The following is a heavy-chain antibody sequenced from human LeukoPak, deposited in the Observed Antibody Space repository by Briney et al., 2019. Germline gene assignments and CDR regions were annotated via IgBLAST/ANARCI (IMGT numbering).Heavy chain of an antibody. CDR1: GFTFSSSG. CDR3: TKAQDCSSISGYNRGVSSY. V-gene: IGHV3-30*02. Sequence: GGSLRLSCAASGFTFSSSGMHWVRQAPGKGLEWVTFIRYDGSNKYYADSVKGRFTISRDNSKNTLSLQMKSLRPEDTAVYYCTKAQDCSSISGYNRGVSSYWGQGTQVTVAS. D-gene: IGHD2-2*01. CDR2: IRYDGSNK. J-gene: IGHJ4*02.